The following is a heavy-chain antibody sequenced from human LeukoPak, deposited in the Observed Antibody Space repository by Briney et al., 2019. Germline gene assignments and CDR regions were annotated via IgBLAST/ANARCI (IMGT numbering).Heavy chain of an antibody. D-gene: IGHD3-9*01. V-gene: IGHV1-2*04. J-gene: IGHJ4*02. CDR3: ARGGGNYDILTGYYPFDY. CDR1: GYTFTYYY. CDR2: INPKSGGT. Sequence: GASVKVSCKGSGYTFTYYYMHWVRQAPGQGLEWMGWINPKSGGTNYAQKFQGWVTMTRDTSINTAYMELSRLRSDDTAVYYCARGGGNYDILTGYYPFDYWGQGTLVTVSS.